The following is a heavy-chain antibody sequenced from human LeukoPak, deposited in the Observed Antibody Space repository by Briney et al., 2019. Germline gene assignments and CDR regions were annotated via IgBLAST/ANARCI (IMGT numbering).Heavy chain of an antibody. V-gene: IGHV4-59*01. Sequence: PSETLSLTCTVSGGSISSYYWSWIRQPPGKGLEWIGYIYYSGSTNYNPSLKSRVTISVDTSKNQFSLKLSSVTAADTAVYYCATQSPYYYGSSGYLPDAFDIWGQGKMVTVSS. D-gene: IGHD3-22*01. J-gene: IGHJ3*02. CDR3: ATQSPYYYGSSGYLPDAFDI. CDR2: IYYSGST. CDR1: GGSISSYY.